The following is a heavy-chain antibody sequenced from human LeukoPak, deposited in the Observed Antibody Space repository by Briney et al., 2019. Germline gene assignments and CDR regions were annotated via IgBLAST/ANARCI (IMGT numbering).Heavy chain of an antibody. CDR2: INHSGST. CDR3: TNNGYFSLDY. D-gene: IGHD3-22*01. J-gene: IGHJ4*02. V-gene: IGHV4-34*01. CDR1: GGSFSGYY. Sequence: SETLSLTCAVYGGSFSGYYWSWIRQPPGKGLEWIGEINHSGSTNYNPSLKSRVTISVDTSKNQFSLKLSSVTAADTAVYYCTNNGYFSLDYWGQGTLVTVSS.